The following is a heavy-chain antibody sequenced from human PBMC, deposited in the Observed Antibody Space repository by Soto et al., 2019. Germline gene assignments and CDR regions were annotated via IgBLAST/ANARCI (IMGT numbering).Heavy chain of an antibody. CDR1: GGTFSSYA. V-gene: IGHV1-69*13. CDR2: IIPIFGTA. D-gene: IGHD3-10*01. CDR3: ARVLWFGELLGTFDP. J-gene: IGHJ5*02. Sequence: ASVKVSCKASGGTFSSYAISWVRQAPGQGLEWMGGIIPIFGTANYAQKFQGRVTITADESTSTAYMELSSLRSEDTAVYYCARVLWFGELLGTFDPWGQGTLVTVSS.